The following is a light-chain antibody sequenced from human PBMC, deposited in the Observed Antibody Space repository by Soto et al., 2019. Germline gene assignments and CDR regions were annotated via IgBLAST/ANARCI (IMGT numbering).Light chain of an antibody. CDR1: QSISTW. CDR3: QQYNSYPYT. J-gene: IGKJ2*01. Sequence: DIQMTQSPSTLSASVGDRVTITCRASQSISTWLAWYQQKPGKAPNLLIYDASSLESGVPSRFSGSGSGTEFTLTISSLQPDAFATYYCQQYNSYPYTFGQGTKLEIK. V-gene: IGKV1-5*01. CDR2: DAS.